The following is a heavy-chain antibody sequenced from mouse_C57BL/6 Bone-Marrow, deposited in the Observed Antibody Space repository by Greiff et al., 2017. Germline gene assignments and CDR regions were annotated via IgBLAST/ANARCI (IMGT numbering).Heavy chain of an antibody. CDR3: ARPGGWFMDY. D-gene: IGHD2-3*01. V-gene: IGHV5-17*01. Sequence: EVKLMESGGGLVKPGGSLKLSCAASGFTFSDYGMHWVRQAPEKGLEWVAYISSGSSTIYYADTVKGRFTISRDNAKNTLFLQMTSLRSEDTAMYYCARPGGWFMDYWGQGTSVTVSS. CDR1: GFTFSDYG. J-gene: IGHJ4*01. CDR2: ISSGSSTI.